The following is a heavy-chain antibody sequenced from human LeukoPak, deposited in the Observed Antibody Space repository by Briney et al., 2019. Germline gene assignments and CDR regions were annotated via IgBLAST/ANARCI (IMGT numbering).Heavy chain of an antibody. J-gene: IGHJ4*02. CDR1: GFTFDNYA. V-gene: IGHV3-43*02. CDR3: ARESETSGWYDY. CDR2: ISGDGGST. Sequence: GGSLRLSCAAPGFTFDNYAIHWVRQAPGKGLEWVSLISGDGGSTFYADSVRGRFTISRDNTRKSLSLQMSSLRSEDTALYYCARESETSGWYDYWGQGTLVTVSS. D-gene: IGHD6-19*01.